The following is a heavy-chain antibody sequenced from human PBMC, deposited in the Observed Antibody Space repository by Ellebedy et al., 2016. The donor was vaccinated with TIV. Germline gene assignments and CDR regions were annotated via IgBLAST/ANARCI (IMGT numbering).Heavy chain of an antibody. CDR2: ITRSGGST. D-gene: IGHD5-18*01. J-gene: IGHJ4*02. CDR1: GFTFSSYA. V-gene: IGHV3-23*01. CDR3: ARALMPGYSYGKIDY. Sequence: GESLKISCAASGFTFSSYAVNWVRQAPGKGLEWVSSITRSGGSTYYADSVKGRFTISRNNSKNTLYLQMNNLRGEDTAVYYCARALMPGYSYGKIDYWGQGTQVTVSS.